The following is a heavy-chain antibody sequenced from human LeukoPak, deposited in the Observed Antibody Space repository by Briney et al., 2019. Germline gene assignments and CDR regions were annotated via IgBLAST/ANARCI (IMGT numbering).Heavy chain of an antibody. V-gene: IGHV3-64*01. Sequence: GGSLRLSCAASGFTFSSYAMHWVRQAPGKGLEYVSAISSNGGSTYYANSVKGRFTISRDNSKNTLYLQMGSLRAEDMAVYYCARVTYGDYYFDYWGQGTLVTASS. J-gene: IGHJ4*02. CDR1: GFTFSSYA. D-gene: IGHD2-21*02. CDR3: ARVTYGDYYFDY. CDR2: ISSNGGST.